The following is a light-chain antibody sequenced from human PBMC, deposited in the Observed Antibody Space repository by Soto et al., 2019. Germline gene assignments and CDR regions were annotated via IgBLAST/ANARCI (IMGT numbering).Light chain of an antibody. CDR3: QQYGDSPLT. CDR2: GAF. J-gene: IGKJ4*01. Sequence: EIVLTQSPGTLSLSPGERATLSCRASQSVSSSTSLAWYQQKTGQAPRLLIYGAFSRAVGVPDRFSGSGSGTDLTLTINRLEPEEFAVYYCQQYGDSPLTFGGGTKVE. V-gene: IGKV3-20*01. CDR1: QSVSSSTS.